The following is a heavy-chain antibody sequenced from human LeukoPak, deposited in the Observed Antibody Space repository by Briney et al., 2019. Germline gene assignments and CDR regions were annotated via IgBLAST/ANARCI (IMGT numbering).Heavy chain of an antibody. CDR3: ASLNEYYYDSSGFPE. J-gene: IGHJ4*02. D-gene: IGHD3-22*01. CDR2: IYHSGST. V-gene: IGHV4-4*02. CDR1: GGSISSSNW. Sequence: SETLSLTCAASGGSISSSNWWSWVRQPPGKGLEWIGEIYHSGSTNYNPSLKSRVTISVDKSKNQFSLKLSSVTAADTAVYYCASLNEYYYDSSGFPEWGQGTLVTVSS.